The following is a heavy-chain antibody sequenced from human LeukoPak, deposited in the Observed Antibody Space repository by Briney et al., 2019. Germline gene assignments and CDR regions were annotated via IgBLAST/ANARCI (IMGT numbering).Heavy chain of an antibody. CDR2: ISRGTDTI. Sequence: PGGSLRLSCAASGFTFSSYSMNWVRQAPGKGLEWLSYISRGTDTIYYADSVKGRFTISRDNAKNSLYLQMTNLRAEDTAVYYCAREATPGYWGQGTLVTVSS. CDR3: AREATPGY. D-gene: IGHD2-15*01. J-gene: IGHJ4*02. V-gene: IGHV3-48*04. CDR1: GFTFSSYS.